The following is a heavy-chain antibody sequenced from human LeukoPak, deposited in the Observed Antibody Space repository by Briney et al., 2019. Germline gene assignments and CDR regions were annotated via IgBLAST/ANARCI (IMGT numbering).Heavy chain of an antibody. J-gene: IGHJ5*02. CDR2: IYYSGST. D-gene: IGHD3-3*01. CDR3: ASGVGHYDFWSGYYLWFDP. V-gene: IGHV4-31*03. Sequence: SQTLSLTCTVSGGSISSGGYYWSWIRQHPGKGLEWIGYIYYSGSTYYNPSLKSRVTISVDTSKNQFSLKLSSVTAADTAVYYCASGVGHYDFWSGYYLWFDPWGQGTLVTVSS. CDR1: GGSISSGGYY.